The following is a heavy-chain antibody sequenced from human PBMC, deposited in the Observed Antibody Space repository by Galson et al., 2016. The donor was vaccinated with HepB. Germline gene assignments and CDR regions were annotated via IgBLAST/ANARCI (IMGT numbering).Heavy chain of an antibody. CDR3: ARLAPGDGSSQRFDY. J-gene: IGHJ4*02. Sequence: SVKVSCKASGDNFSSFAISWVRQAPGQGLEWMGGIIPIFGPAHYAQKFQGRVTIIADASSSTAYMELSSLRSDDTAVYYCARLAPGDGSSQRFDYWGQGTLVTVSS. D-gene: IGHD6-13*01. CDR1: GDNFSSFA. CDR2: IIPIFGPA. V-gene: IGHV1-69*13.